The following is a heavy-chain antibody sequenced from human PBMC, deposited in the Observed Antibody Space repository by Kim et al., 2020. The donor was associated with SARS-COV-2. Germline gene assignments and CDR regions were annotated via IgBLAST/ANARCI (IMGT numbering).Heavy chain of an antibody. CDR2: VSGSGGST. Sequence: GGSLRLSCAASGFTFSSYAMSWVRQAPGKGPEWVSLVSGSGGSTYHADSVKGRFAISRDNSKKTLYLQMNSLRAEDTALYYCANGASNNWSFFDYWGQGT. CDR3: ANGASNNWSFFDY. CDR1: GFTFSSYA. J-gene: IGHJ4*02. D-gene: IGHD1-1*01. V-gene: IGHV3-23*01.